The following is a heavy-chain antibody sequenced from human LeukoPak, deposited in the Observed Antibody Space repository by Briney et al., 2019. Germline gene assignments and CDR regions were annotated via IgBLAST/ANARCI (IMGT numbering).Heavy chain of an antibody. J-gene: IGHJ4*02. CDR1: GYTFTSYA. V-gene: IGHV7-4-1*02. D-gene: IGHD6-13*01. Sequence: ASVKVSCKACGYTFTSYAMNWVRQDPGQGLEWMGWINTNTGNPTYAQGFTGRFVFSLDTSVSTAYLQISSLKAEDTAVYYCAREGAAAGFDYWGQGTLVTVSS. CDR2: INTNTGNP. CDR3: AREGAAAGFDY.